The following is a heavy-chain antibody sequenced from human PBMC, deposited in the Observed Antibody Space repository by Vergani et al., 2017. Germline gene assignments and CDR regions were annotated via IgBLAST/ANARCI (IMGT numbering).Heavy chain of an antibody. V-gene: IGHV1-46*03. CDR2: ISPDGFST. J-gene: IGHJ4*02. CDR3: ARASGSAWCLDH. CDR1: GYTFTAYY. D-gene: IGHD6-19*01. Sequence: QVQLVQSGAEVGKPGASVKISCKASGYTFTAYYIHWVRQAPEQGLEWVGVISPDGFSTFYAQKFQGRVTITRDTSTSTVYVEVTSLRSDDTAVYYCARASGSAWCLDHWGQGTPVTVSS.